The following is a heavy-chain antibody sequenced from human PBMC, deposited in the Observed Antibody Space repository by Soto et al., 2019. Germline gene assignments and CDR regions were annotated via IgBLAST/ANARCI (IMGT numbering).Heavy chain of an antibody. CDR3: SRGRDPHKGGRT. D-gene: IGHD3-16*01. J-gene: IGHJ5*02. Sequence: SETLSLTCTVSGDSISNYYWTWIRQPPGKGLEWIGCFYNSGNTNYNPSLKSRVTISVDTSNNQFSLRLTSVTAADTAVYFCSRGRDPHKGGRTWGQGTLVTVSS. CDR1: GDSISNYY. V-gene: IGHV4-59*12. CDR2: FYNSGNT.